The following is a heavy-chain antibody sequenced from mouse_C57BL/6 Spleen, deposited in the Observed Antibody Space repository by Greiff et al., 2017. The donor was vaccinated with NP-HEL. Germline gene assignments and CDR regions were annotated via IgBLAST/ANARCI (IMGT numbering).Heavy chain of an antibody. V-gene: IGHV2-5*01. CDR2: IWRGGST. D-gene: IGHD1-1*01. Sequence: VKLQESGPGLVQPSQSLSITCTVSGFSLTSYGVHWVRQSPGKGLEWLGVIWRGGSTDYNAAFMSRLSITKDNSKSQVFFKMNSLQADDTAIYYCAKNYYGSSPDYYAMDYWGQGTSVTVSS. CDR1: GFSLTSYG. CDR3: AKNYYGSSPDYYAMDY. J-gene: IGHJ4*01.